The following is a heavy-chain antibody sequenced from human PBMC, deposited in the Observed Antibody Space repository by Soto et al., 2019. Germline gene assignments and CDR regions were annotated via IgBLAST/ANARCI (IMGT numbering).Heavy chain of an antibody. CDR2: IYTSGST. D-gene: IGHD2-2*01. Sequence: SETLSLTCTVSGGSISSYYWSWIRQPAGKGLEWIGRIYTSGSTNYNPSLKSRVTMSVDTSKNQFSLKLSSVTAADTAVYYCARACSSNSCYDLFDYWGQGTLVTVSS. J-gene: IGHJ4*02. CDR3: ARACSSNSCYDLFDY. CDR1: GGSISSYY. V-gene: IGHV4-4*07.